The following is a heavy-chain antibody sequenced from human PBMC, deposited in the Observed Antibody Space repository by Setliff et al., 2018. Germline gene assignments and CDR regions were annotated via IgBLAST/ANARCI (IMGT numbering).Heavy chain of an antibody. CDR1: GGSISSYY. V-gene: IGHV4-59*12. CDR3: ARGKVLYDYVWGSYRYEDYYYGMDV. J-gene: IGHJ6*02. CDR2: IHYSGSP. D-gene: IGHD3-16*02. Sequence: PSETLSLTCTVSGGSISSYYWNWIRQPPGKGLEWIGYIHYSGSPNYHPSLKSRVSTSVDTSKNQFSLKLSSVTAADTAVYYCARGKVLYDYVWGSYRYEDYYYGMDVWGQGTTVTVSS.